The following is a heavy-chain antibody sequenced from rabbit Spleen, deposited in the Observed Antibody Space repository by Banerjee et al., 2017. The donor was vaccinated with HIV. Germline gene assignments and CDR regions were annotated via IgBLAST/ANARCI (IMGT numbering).Heavy chain of an antibody. Sequence: QSLEESGGDLVKPGASLTLTCTASGFSFSSSYYMCWVRQAPGKGLEWIGCINTGSSGNTYYASWAKGRFTFSKTSSTTVTLQMTSLTAADTATYFCARDTASSFSSYGMDLWGPGTLVTVS. D-gene: IGHD6-1*01. CDR1: GFSFSSSYY. V-gene: IGHV1S40*01. CDR3: ARDTASSFSSYGMDL. CDR2: INTGSSGNT. J-gene: IGHJ6*01.